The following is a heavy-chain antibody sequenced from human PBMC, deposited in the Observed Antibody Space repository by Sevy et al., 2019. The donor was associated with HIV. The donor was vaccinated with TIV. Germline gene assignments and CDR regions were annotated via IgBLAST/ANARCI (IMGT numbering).Heavy chain of an antibody. V-gene: IGHV3-74*01. CDR1: GFTFSSYC. J-gene: IGHJ4*02. D-gene: IGHD3-16*02. CDR3: VVANTWHDY. CDR2: VNSDGSST. Sequence: GGSLRLSCAASGFTFSSYCMHWVRQAPGKGPVWVSGVNSDGSSTNYADSVKGRFTMSRDSAKNTLYLQMNSLRAEDKAVYFCVVANTWHDYWGQGTLVTVSS.